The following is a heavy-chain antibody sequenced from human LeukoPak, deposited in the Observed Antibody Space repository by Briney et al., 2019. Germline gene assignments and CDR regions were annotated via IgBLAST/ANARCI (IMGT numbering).Heavy chain of an antibody. Sequence: AASVKVSCKVSGYTLTELSMHWVRQAPGKGLEWMGGFNPKDGETIYAKKFQGRVTMTEDTSTDTAYMELSSLRSEDTAVYYCACGRITMVRGVQHPAVYYYMDVWGKGTTVTVSS. V-gene: IGHV1-24*01. CDR2: FNPKDGET. CDR1: GYTLTELS. J-gene: IGHJ6*03. D-gene: IGHD3-10*01. CDR3: ACGRITMVRGVQHPAVYYYMDV.